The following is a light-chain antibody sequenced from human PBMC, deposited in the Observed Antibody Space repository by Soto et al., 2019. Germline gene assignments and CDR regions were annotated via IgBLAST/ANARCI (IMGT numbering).Light chain of an antibody. V-gene: IGLV1-40*01. CDR2: DNS. CDR3: QYYASRMNVV. CDR1: SSNIGAGYD. Sequence: QSVLTQPPSVSGAPGQRVTISCTGSSSNIGAGYDVHWYQQLPGTAPNLLIYDNSNRPSGVPDRFSGSKSGTSASLAITGLPADDEADYYCQYYASRMNVVFGGGTKLTVL. J-gene: IGLJ2*01.